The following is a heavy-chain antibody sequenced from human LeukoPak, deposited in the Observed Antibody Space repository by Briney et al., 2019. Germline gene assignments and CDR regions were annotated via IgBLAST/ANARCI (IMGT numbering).Heavy chain of an antibody. V-gene: IGHV3-48*01. J-gene: IGHJ4*02. CDR3: AKSSPPPINY. CDR1: GLTFSSYN. D-gene: IGHD1-14*01. Sequence: GGSLRLSCAASGLTFSSYNLSWIRQPPGKGLEWVSYISSSSSTIYYADSVKGRFTISRDNAKNSLYLQMNSLRAEDTAVYYCAKSSPPPINYWGQGTLVTVSS. CDR2: ISSSSSTI.